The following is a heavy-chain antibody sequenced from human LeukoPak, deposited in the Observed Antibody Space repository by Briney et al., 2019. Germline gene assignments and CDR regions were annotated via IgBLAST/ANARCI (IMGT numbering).Heavy chain of an antibody. CDR1: GFTFDDYA. CDR2: ISWNSGSI. CDR3: AETEGFGELLLGWFDP. Sequence: GGSLRLSCAASGFTFDDYAMHWVRQAPGKGLEWVSGISWNSGSIGYADSVKGRFTISRDNAKNSLYLQMNSLRAEDTALYYCAETEGFGELLLGWFDPWGQGTLVTVSS. V-gene: IGHV3-9*01. D-gene: IGHD3-10*01. J-gene: IGHJ5*02.